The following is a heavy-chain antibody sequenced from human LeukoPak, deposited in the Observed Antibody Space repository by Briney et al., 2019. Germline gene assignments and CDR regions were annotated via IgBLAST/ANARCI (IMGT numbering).Heavy chain of an antibody. CDR2: IWYDGSNK. D-gene: IGHD3-10*01. Sequence: GRSLRLSCAASQFTFSNHGMHWVRQAPGKGLEWVAVIWYDGSNKYYADFVKGRFTISRDNSQNTLYLQMNSLRAEDTAVYYCARDRGVSYFDYWGQGTQVTVSS. CDR1: QFTFSNHG. J-gene: IGHJ4*02. V-gene: IGHV3-33*01. CDR3: ARDRGVSYFDY.